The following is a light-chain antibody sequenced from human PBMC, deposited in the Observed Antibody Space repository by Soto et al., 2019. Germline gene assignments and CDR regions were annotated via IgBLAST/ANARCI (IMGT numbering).Light chain of an antibody. CDR2: DAS. V-gene: IGKV3-20*01. CDR1: QSVSSSY. Sequence: EIVLTQSPGTLSLSPGERATLSCRASQSVSSSYLAWYQQKPGQPPRLLIFDASSRATGIPDRFSGSGSGTDFTLTISILEPEDFAVYYCQQFGRSPPSWTFGQGTTVEI. J-gene: IGKJ1*01. CDR3: QQFGRSPPSWT.